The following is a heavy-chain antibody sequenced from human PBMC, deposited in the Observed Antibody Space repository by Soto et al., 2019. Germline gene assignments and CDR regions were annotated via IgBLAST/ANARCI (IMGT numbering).Heavy chain of an antibody. J-gene: IGHJ4*02. CDR3: ASGIQLWLRRINNGYSG. CDR2: IIPMFGTA. V-gene: IGHV1-69*13. CDR1: GGTFSTYA. D-gene: IGHD5-18*01. Sequence: SVKVSCKAPGGTFSTYAISWVRLAPGQGLERMGGIIPMFGTANYAQRFQDRVTITADESTNTVYMELSSLRSEDTAVYFCASGIQLWLRRINNGYSGWGQGTLVTVSS.